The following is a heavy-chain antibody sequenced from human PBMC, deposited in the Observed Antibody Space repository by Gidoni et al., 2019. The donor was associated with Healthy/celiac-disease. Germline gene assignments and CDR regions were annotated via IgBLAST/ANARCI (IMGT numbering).Heavy chain of an antibody. CDR2: ISYDGSNK. V-gene: IGHV3-30*01. CDR3: ARDGRVPHIVVVIAIPGVFDY. Sequence: AASGFTFSSYDMHWVRQAPGKGLEWVAVISYDGSNKYYADSVKGRFTISRDNSKNTLYLQMNSLRAEDTAVYYCARDGRVPHIVVVIAIPGVFDYWGQGTLVTVSS. D-gene: IGHD2-21*01. J-gene: IGHJ4*02. CDR1: GFTFSSYD.